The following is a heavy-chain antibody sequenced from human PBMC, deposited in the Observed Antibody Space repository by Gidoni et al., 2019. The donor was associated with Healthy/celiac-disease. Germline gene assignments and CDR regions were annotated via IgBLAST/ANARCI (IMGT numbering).Heavy chain of an antibody. CDR1: GWSFSGYY. CDR2: INHSGST. Sequence: QVQLQQWGAGLLKPSETLSLPCAVYGWSFSGYYWSWIRQPPGKGLEWIGEINHSGSTNYNPSLKSRVTISVDTSKNQFSLKLSSVTAADTAVYYCASGLSRIAVTRYGMDVWGQGTTVTVSS. D-gene: IGHD6-19*01. CDR3: ASGLSRIAVTRYGMDV. V-gene: IGHV4-34*01. J-gene: IGHJ6*02.